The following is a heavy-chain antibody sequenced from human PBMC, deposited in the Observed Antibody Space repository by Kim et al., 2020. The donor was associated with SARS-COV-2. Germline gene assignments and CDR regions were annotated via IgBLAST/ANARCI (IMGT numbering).Heavy chain of an antibody. CDR3: ARARSGYGDCLDY. CDR1: GGSISSGGYY. CDR2: IYYSGST. Sequence: SETLSLTCTVSGGSISSGGYYWSWIRQHPGKGLEWIGYIYYSGSTYYNPSLKSRVTISVDTSKNQFSLKLSSVTAADTAVYYCARARSGYGDCLDYWGQGTLVTVSS. J-gene: IGHJ4*02. D-gene: IGHD4-17*01. V-gene: IGHV4-31*03.